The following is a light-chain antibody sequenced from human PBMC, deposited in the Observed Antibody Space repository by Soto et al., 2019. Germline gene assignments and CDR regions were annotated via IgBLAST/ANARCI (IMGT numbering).Light chain of an antibody. CDR1: QSLVDSDRNTY. Sequence: DFVLTQSPLSSPVTLGQAASISCRSSQSLVDSDRNTYLSWLQQRPGQPPRLLIYKVYKRFSGVPDRFSGSGAGTNFTLKISRVEAEGVGLYYCLQATQFPYSFGQGTKLE. CDR2: KVY. J-gene: IGKJ2*01. V-gene: IGKV2-24*01. CDR3: LQATQFPYS.